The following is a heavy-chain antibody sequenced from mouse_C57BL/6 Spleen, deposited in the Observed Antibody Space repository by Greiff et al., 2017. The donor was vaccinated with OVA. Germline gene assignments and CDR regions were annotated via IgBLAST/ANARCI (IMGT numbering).Heavy chain of an antibody. V-gene: IGHV1-66*01. CDR1: GYSFTSYY. Sequence: QVQLQQSGPELVKPGASVKISCKASGYSFTSYYIHWVKQRPGQGLEWIGWIYPGSGNTKYNEKFKGKATLTADTSSSTAYMQLSSLTSEDSAVYYCASYYGSSYWYFEVWGTGTTVTVSS. CDR2: IYPGSGNT. D-gene: IGHD1-1*01. J-gene: IGHJ1*03. CDR3: ASYYGSSYWYFEV.